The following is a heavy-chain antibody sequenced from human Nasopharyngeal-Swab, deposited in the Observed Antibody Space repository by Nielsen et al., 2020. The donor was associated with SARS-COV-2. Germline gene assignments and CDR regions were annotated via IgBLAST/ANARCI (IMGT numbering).Heavy chain of an antibody. CDR2: IRSKAYGGTT. CDR3: TRGNYRVTIFGVVTTGDYGTDV. D-gene: IGHD3-3*01. V-gene: IGHV3-49*02. Sequence: WIRQPPGKGLEWVGFIRSKAYGGTTEYAASVKGRFTISRDDSKSIAYLQMNSLKTEDTAVYYCTRGNYRVTIFGVVTTGDYGTDVWGQGITVTVSS. J-gene: IGHJ6*02.